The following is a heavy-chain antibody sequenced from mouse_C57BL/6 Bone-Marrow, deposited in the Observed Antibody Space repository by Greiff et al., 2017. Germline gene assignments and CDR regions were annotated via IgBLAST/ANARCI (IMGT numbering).Heavy chain of an antibody. D-gene: IGHD1-2*01. V-gene: IGHV1-64*01. CDR1: GYTFTSYW. CDR3: SRGGYYGSGFAY. J-gene: IGHJ3*01. CDR2: IHPNSGST. Sequence: VQLQQPGAELVKPGASVKLSCKASGYTFTSYWLHRVKQRPGQGLEWIGMIHPNSGSTNYNEKFKSQATLTVDKSSSTAYMQLISLTSEDSAVYYCSRGGYYGSGFAYWGQGTLVTVSA.